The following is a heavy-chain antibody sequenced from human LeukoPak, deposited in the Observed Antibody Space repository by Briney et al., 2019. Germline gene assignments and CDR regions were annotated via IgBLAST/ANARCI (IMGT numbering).Heavy chain of an antibody. CDR3: ATGRKLFDH. V-gene: IGHV4-59*01. Sequence: PSETLSLTCTVSGXSISSYYWSWIRQPPGQGLEWIGSVHYSGRTYYNPSLKSPATISVDTSKNQSSLELSSVTAADTAVYFCATGRKLFDHWGREPWSPSPQ. J-gene: IGHJ4*02. CDR2: VHYSGRT. CDR1: GXSISSYY.